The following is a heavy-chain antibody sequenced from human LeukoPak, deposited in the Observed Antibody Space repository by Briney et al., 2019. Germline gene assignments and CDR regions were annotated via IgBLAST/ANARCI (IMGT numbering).Heavy chain of an antibody. CDR3: ARVGKKVLFDP. V-gene: IGHV3-66*01. CDR1: GFTVSSNY. D-gene: IGHD4-23*01. J-gene: IGHJ5*02. Sequence: PGGSLRLSCAASGFTVSSNYMSWVRQAPGKGLEWVSVIYSGGSTYYADSAKGRFTISRDNSKNTLYLQMNSLRAEDTAVYYCARVGKKVLFDPWGQGTLVTVSS. CDR2: IYSGGST.